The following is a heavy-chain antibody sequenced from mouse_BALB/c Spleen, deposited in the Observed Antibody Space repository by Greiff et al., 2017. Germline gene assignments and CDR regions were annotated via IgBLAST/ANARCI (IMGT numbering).Heavy chain of an antibody. CDR1: GFTFSSYG. CDR3: ARGGRAYYDYDGSMDY. Sequence: EVMLVESGGDLVKPGGSLKLSCAASGFTFSSYGMSWVRQTPDKRLEWVATISRGGSYTYYPDSVKGRFTITRDNAKNTLYLQMSSLKSEDTAMYYCARGGRAYYDYDGSMDYWGQGTSVTVSS. V-gene: IGHV5-6*01. CDR2: ISRGGSYT. D-gene: IGHD2-4*01. J-gene: IGHJ4*01.